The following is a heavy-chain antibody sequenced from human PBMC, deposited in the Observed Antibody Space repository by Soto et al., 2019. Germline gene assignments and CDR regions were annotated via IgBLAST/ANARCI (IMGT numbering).Heavy chain of an antibody. CDR2: ISGSGGST. Sequence: EVQLLESGGGLVQPGGSLRLPCAASGFTFSSYAMSWVRQAPGKGLDWVSAISGSGGSTYYADSVKGRFTISRDNSKNTLYLQMNSLRAEDTAVYYCAKDPDIVVVPAATLFDYWGQGTLVTVSS. V-gene: IGHV3-23*01. J-gene: IGHJ4*02. CDR1: GFTFSSYA. CDR3: AKDPDIVVVPAATLFDY. D-gene: IGHD2-2*01.